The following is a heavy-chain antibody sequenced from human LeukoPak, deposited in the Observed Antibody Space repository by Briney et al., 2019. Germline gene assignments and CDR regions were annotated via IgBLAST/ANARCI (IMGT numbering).Heavy chain of an antibody. Sequence: QPGGSLRLSCAASGFTFTSYGMLWVRQAPGKGLEWVAVIWYDGSNKYYADSVKGRFTISRDNSKNTLYLQMNSLRAEDTAVYYCARGGPEWPLDYWGQGTLVTVSS. D-gene: IGHD3-3*01. V-gene: IGHV3-33*01. J-gene: IGHJ4*02. CDR1: GFTFTSYG. CDR2: IWYDGSNK. CDR3: ARGGPEWPLDY.